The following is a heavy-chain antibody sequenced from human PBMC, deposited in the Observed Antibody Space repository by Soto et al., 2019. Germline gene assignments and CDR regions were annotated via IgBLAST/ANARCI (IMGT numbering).Heavy chain of an antibody. CDR1: GFTFSSYG. Sequence: GGSLRLSCAASGFTFSSYGMHWVRQAPGKGLEWVAVIWYDGSNKYYADSVKGRFTISRDKSISTAYLQWSSLKASDTAMYYCARLYSSGWYYYYHGMDVWGQGTTVTVSS. D-gene: IGHD6-19*01. V-gene: IGHV3-33*01. J-gene: IGHJ6*02. CDR3: ARLYSSGWYYYYHGMDV. CDR2: IWYDGSNK.